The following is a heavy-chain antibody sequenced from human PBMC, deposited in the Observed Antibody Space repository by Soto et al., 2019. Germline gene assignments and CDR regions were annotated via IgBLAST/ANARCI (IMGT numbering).Heavy chain of an antibody. D-gene: IGHD3-10*01. CDR3: AREGSGNDY. CDR1: GFTFSSYG. J-gene: IGHJ4*02. CDR2: IWYDGSNK. V-gene: IGHV3-33*01. Sequence: QVQLVESGGGVVQPGRSLRLSCAASGFTFSSYGMHWVRQAPGKGLEWVAVIWYDGSNKYYADSVKVRFTISRDNSKNTLYLQMNSLRAEDTAVYYCAREGSGNDYWGQGTLVTVSS.